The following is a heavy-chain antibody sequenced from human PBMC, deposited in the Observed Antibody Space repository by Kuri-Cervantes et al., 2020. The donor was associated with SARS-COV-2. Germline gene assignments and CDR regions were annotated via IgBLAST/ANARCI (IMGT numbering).Heavy chain of an antibody. J-gene: IGHJ4*02. CDR3: TRGSYNWNVGFDY. CDR2: ISSSSSYI. Sequence: GGSLRLSCAASGFIFSSYSMNWVRQAPGKGLEWVSSISSSSSYIYYADSVKGRFTISRDNAKNSLYLQMNSLRVEDTAVYYCTRGSYNWNVGFDYWGQGTLVTVSS. D-gene: IGHD1-20*01. V-gene: IGHV3-21*01. CDR1: GFIFSSYS.